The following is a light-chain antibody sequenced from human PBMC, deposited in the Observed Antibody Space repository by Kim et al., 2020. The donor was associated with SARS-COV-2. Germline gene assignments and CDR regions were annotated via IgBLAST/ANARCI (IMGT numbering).Light chain of an antibody. CDR2: DTN. Sequence: PGGTVPLPCGSSTGAVPRSHYPYGFQQKPCQAPTTLIYDTNYKQSWTPARFSGSLLGGKAALTLSGAQSEDDAEYYCLLLYGGARVFGGGTKLTVL. V-gene: IGLV7-46*01. CDR1: TGAVPRSHY. J-gene: IGLJ3*02. CDR3: LLLYGGARV.